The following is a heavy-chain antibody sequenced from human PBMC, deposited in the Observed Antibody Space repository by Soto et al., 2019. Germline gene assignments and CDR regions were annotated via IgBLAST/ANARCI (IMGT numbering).Heavy chain of an antibody. V-gene: IGHV4-34*01. CDR2: INHSGST. Sequence: QVQLQQWRAGLLKPSETLSLTCAVYGGPFSGSYWSWIRQPPGKGLEWIGEINHSGSTNYNPSLKSRVTISVDTSKKPFSLNLSSVTAADTAVYYCARERYSYGYYRYYYGMDVGGQGTTVTVS. D-gene: IGHD5-18*01. J-gene: IGHJ6*02. CDR3: ARERYSYGYYRYYYGMDV. CDR1: GGPFSGSY.